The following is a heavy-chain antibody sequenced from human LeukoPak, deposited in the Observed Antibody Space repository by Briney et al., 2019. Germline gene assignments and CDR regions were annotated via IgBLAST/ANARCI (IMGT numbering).Heavy chain of an antibody. Sequence: GRSLRLSCAASGFTFDDYAMHWVRHAPGKGLEWVSGISWNSGSIGYADSVKGRFTISRDNAKNSLYLQMNSLRAEDTALYYCAKDYYDSSGYIDYWGQGTLVTVSS. D-gene: IGHD3-22*01. CDR2: ISWNSGSI. V-gene: IGHV3-9*01. J-gene: IGHJ4*02. CDR1: GFTFDDYA. CDR3: AKDYYDSSGYIDY.